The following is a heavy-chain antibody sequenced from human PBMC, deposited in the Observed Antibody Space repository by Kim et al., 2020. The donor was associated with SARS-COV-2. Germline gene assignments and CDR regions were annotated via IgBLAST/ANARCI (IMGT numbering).Heavy chain of an antibody. CDR3: ARNXVGDTDLGP. V-gene: IGHV3-30*03. CDR2: ISYEGSTQ. J-gene: IGHJ5*02. Sequence: GGSLRLSCAASGFSFSSHVMHWVRQAPGKGLEWVALISYEGSTQKYTDSVKGRFTVSSDNSKNTLFLQMNSLRPEDTAVYYCARNXVGDTDLGPWGQGSLVTVSS. CDR1: GFSFSSHV. D-gene: IGHD1-26*01.